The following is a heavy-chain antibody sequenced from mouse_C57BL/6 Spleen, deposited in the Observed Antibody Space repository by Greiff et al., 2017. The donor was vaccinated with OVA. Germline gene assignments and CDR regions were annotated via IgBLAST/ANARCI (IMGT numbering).Heavy chain of an antibody. Sequence: QVQLQQPGAELVKPGASVKLSCKASGYTFTSYWMQWVKQRPGQGLEWIGEIDPSDSYTNYNQKFKGKATLTVDTSSSTAYIQLSSLTSEDSAVYYCARRNYYGSSLWYFDVWGTGTTVTVSS. CDR3: ARRNYYGSSLWYFDV. D-gene: IGHD1-1*01. V-gene: IGHV1-50*01. CDR2: IDPSDSYT. CDR1: GYTFTSYW. J-gene: IGHJ1*03.